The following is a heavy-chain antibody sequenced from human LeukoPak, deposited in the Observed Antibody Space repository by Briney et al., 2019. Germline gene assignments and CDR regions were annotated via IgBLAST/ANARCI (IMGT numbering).Heavy chain of an antibody. J-gene: IGHJ4*02. D-gene: IGHD3-22*01. CDR3: ARTTYYYDSSGYLRY. CDR2: INPNSGGT. CDR1: GYTFTGYY. Sequence: GASVKVSCKASGYTFTGYYMHWVRQAPGQGLEWMGWINPNSGGTNYAQKFQGRVTMTRDTSISTAYMELSRLRPDDTAVYYCARTTYYYDSSGYLRYWGQGTLVTVSS. V-gene: IGHV1-2*02.